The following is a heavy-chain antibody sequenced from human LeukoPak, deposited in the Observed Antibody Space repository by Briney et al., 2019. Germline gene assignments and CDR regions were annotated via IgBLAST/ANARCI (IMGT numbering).Heavy chain of an antibody. Sequence: ASVKVSCKASGYTFASYGISWVRQAPGQGLEWMGWISANNGDTDYPPKLQDRVTMTTDTYTSTAYMELRSLRSDDTAMYYCARESHETREDYWGQGTLVTVSS. V-gene: IGHV1-18*01. CDR2: ISANNGDT. CDR1: GYTFASYG. D-gene: IGHD1-1*01. J-gene: IGHJ4*02. CDR3: ARESHETREDY.